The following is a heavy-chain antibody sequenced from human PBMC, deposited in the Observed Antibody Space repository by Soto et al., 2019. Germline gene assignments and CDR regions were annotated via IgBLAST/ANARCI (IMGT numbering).Heavy chain of an antibody. Sequence: SETLSLTCTFSGGSISSYYWIWIRQPPGKGLEWIGEVNHNGSTNYNPSLKSRVTISVDTSKNQFFLKLSSVTAADTAVYYCARVRYYDSNGYYPHYYFDYWGQGTLVTVSS. J-gene: IGHJ4*02. D-gene: IGHD3-22*01. CDR2: VNHNGST. CDR1: GGSISSYY. CDR3: ARVRYYDSNGYYPHYYFDY. V-gene: IGHV4-34*01.